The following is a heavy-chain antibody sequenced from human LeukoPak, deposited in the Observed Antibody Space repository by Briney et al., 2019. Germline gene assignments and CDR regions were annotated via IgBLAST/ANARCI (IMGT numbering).Heavy chain of an antibody. CDR3: ARLGYYYDSSGPSGY. D-gene: IGHD3-22*01. J-gene: IGHJ4*02. V-gene: IGHV4-59*12. CDR1: GGSISSYY. CDR2: IYYSGST. Sequence: SETLSLTCTVSGGSISSYYWSWIRQPPGKGLEWIGFIYYSGSTNYNPSLKSRVTISVDTSKNQFSLKLSSVTAADTAVYYCARLGYYYDSSGPSGYWGQGTLVTVSS.